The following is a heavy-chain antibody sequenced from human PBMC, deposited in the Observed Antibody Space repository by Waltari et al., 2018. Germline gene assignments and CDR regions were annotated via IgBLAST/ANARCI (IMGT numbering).Heavy chain of an antibody. CDR3: ARDRSRWGVVIIRFDY. D-gene: IGHD3-3*01. J-gene: IGHJ4*02. CDR1: GGSFSGYY. Sequence: QVQLQQWGAGLLKPSETLSLTCAVYGGSFSGYYWSWIRQPPGKGLEWIGEINHSGSTNYNPSIKSRVTISVDTSKNQFSLKLSSVTAADTAVYYCARDRSRWGVVIIRFDYWGQGTLVTVSS. V-gene: IGHV4-34*01. CDR2: INHSGST.